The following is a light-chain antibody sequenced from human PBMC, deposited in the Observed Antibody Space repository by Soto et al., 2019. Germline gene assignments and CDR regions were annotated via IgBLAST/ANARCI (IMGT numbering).Light chain of an antibody. Sequence: DIQMTQSPSTLSASVGDRVTITCRASQTVSSWLAWYQQKPGKAPKLLIYDVSSLESGVPSRFSGSGSGTEFTLTISSLQPDDFATYYCQQYYSYSRTFGQGTQVEVK. V-gene: IGKV1-5*01. J-gene: IGKJ1*01. CDR2: DVS. CDR3: QQYYSYSRT. CDR1: QTVSSW.